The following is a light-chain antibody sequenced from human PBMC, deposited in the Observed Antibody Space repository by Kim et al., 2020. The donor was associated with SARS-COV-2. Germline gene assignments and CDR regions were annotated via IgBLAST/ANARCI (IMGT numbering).Light chain of an antibody. V-gene: IGLV3-1*01. CDR2: QDS. CDR3: QAWDSSTAV. CDR1: KLGDKY. J-gene: IGLJ2*01. Sequence: SYELTQPPSVSVSPGQTASITCSGDKLGDKYYCWYQQKPGQSPVLVIYQDSKRPSGIPERFSGSNSGNTATLTISGTQAMDEADYYCQAWDSSTAVFGGGTQLTVL.